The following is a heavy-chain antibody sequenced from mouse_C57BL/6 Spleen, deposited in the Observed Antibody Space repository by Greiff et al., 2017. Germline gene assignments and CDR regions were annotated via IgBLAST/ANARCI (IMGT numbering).Heavy chain of an antibody. J-gene: IGHJ1*03. D-gene: IGHD1-1*01. CDR3: ASTVVRNFDV. CDR1: GYTFTDYN. V-gene: IGHV1-18*01. CDR2: INPNNGGT. Sequence: EVKLQESGPELVKPGASVKIPCKASGYTFTDYNMDWVKQSHGKSLEWIGDINPNNGGTIYNQKFKGKATLTVDKSSSTAYMELRSMTSEDNAVYYSASTVVRNFDVWGTGTTVTVSS.